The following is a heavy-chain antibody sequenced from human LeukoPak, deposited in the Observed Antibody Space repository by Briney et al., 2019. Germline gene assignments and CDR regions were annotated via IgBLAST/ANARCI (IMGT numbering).Heavy chain of an antibody. CDR3: ARRSAYYFDY. CDR1: GFTFSTYA. Sequence: GGSLGLSCAASGFTFSTYAMSWVRQAPGKGLEWVSSIISSGATTFYADSVQGRFAISRDNSKSTLYLQLSSLRAEDTAVYYCARRSAYYFDYWGQGTLVTVST. J-gene: IGHJ4*02. V-gene: IGHV3-23*01. CDR2: IISSGATT.